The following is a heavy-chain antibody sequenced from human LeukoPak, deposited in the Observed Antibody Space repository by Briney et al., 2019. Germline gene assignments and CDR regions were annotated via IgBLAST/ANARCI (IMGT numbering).Heavy chain of an antibody. J-gene: IGHJ4*02. D-gene: IGHD2-21*01. CDR3: ARSSSVTIPGYYFDY. Sequence: ASVKVSCKTSGYTFSSYGISWVRQAPGQGLEWMGWISAYNGNTNYAQKLQGRVTMTTDTSTSTAYMELRSLRSDDTAVYYCARSSSVTIPGYYFDYWGQGTLVTVSS. V-gene: IGHV1-18*01. CDR1: GYTFSSYG. CDR2: ISAYNGNT.